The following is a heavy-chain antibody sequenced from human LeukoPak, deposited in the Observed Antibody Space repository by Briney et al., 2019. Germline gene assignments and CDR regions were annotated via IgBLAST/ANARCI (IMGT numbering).Heavy chain of an antibody. CDR3: AKGKGSSISCSDY. Sequence: GGSLRLSCAASGFTFSSYAMSWVRQAPGKGLEWVSLISDSGGSTYYADSVKGRFTISRDNSKNTPSLQMNSLRADDTAVYYCAKGKGSSISCSDYWGQGTLVTVSS. CDR1: GFTFSSYA. D-gene: IGHD2-2*01. V-gene: IGHV3-23*01. CDR2: ISDSGGST. J-gene: IGHJ4*02.